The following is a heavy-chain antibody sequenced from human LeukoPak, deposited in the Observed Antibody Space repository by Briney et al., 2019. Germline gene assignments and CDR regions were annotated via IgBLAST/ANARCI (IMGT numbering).Heavy chain of an antibody. J-gene: IGHJ4*02. CDR2: ISSKSGYI. CDR3: VRVRTAYYPDY. Sequence: PGGSLRLSCVASGFTFATYTMNWVRQAPGKGLEWVSSISSKSGYIHYADSVKGRFIISRDNAKNSLSLQMNSLRAEDTAVYYCVRVRTAYYPDYWGQGTLVTVSS. D-gene: IGHD3/OR15-3a*01. V-gene: IGHV3-21*01. CDR1: GFTFATYT.